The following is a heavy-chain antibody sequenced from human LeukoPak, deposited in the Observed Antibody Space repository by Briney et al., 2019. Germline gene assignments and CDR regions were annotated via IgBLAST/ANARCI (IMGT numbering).Heavy chain of an antibody. Sequence: GGSLRLSCAASGFTFSSYWMSWVRQAPGKGLEWVANIKQDGSEKYYVDSVKGRFTISRDNAKNSLYLQMNSLRAEDTAVYYCAKDLELSGIAVAGTGGFDYWGQGTLVTVSS. CDR3: AKDLELSGIAVAGTGGFDY. D-gene: IGHD6-19*01. CDR2: IKQDGSEK. J-gene: IGHJ4*02. V-gene: IGHV3-7*01. CDR1: GFTFSSYW.